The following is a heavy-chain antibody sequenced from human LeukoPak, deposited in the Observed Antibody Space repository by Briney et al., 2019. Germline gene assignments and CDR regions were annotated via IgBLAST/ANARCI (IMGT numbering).Heavy chain of an antibody. V-gene: IGHV4-59*01. CDR1: GGSISSYY. Sequence: SETLSLTCTVSGGSISSYYWSWIRQPPGQGLECIGYIYYSGSTNYNPSLKSRVTISVDTSKNQFSLKLSSVTAADTAVYYCARVGDYGGCITGTHFDYWGQGTLVTVSS. J-gene: IGHJ4*02. CDR2: IYYSGST. CDR3: ARVGDYGGCITGTHFDY. D-gene: IGHD1-20*01.